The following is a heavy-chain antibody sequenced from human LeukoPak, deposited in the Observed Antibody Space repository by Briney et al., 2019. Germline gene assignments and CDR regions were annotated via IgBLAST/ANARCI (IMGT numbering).Heavy chain of an antibody. Sequence: GGSLRLSCAASGFTFSSYWMSWVRQAPGKGLEWVANIKQDGSEKHNVDSVKGRFTISRDNAKNSLYLQMNSLRAEDTALYYCAKDRLRYFDWLFDYWGQGTLVTVSS. V-gene: IGHV3-7*03. CDR2: IKQDGSEK. CDR3: AKDRLRYFDWLFDY. CDR1: GFTFSSYW. J-gene: IGHJ4*02. D-gene: IGHD3-9*01.